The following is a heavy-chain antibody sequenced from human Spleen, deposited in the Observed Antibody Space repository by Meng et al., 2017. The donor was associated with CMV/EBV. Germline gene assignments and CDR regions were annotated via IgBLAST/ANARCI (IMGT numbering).Heavy chain of an antibody. CDR3: ARGITMVRGVLDWFDP. Sequence: QEPVPGLVNPSGTLSLTCTVFGGPISSYYWSWIRQPAGKGLEWIGRIYTSGSTNYNPSLKSRVTMSVDTSKNQFSLKLSSVTAADTAVYYCARGITMVRGVLDWFDPWGQGTLVTVSS. J-gene: IGHJ5*02. V-gene: IGHV4-4*07. D-gene: IGHD3-10*01. CDR2: IYTSGST. CDR1: GGPISSYY.